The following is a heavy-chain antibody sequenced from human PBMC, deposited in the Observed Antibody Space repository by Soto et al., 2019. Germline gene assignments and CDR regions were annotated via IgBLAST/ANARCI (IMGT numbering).Heavy chain of an antibody. Sequence: SETLSLTCAVYGGSFSGYYWSWIRQPPGKGLEWIGEINHSGSTNYKPSLKSRVTISVDTSKNQFSLKLSSVTAADTAVYYCARHRVKPLYSSSWYPYYYYYYGMDVWGQGTTVTVSS. CDR2: INHSGST. D-gene: IGHD6-13*01. CDR3: ARHRVKPLYSSSWYPYYYYYYGMDV. J-gene: IGHJ6*02. V-gene: IGHV4-34*01. CDR1: GGSFSGYY.